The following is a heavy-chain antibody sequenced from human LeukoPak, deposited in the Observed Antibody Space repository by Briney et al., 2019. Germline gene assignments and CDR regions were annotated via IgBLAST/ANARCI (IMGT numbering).Heavy chain of an antibody. J-gene: IGHJ4*02. CDR3: ARGWVNKYSSGWYHIDY. V-gene: IGHV4-59*12. CDR2: IYYSGST. D-gene: IGHD6-19*01. Sequence: PSETLSLTCTVSGGSISSYYWSWIRRPPGKGLEWIGYIYYSGSTNYNPSLKSRVTISVDTSKNQFSLKLSSVTAADTAVYYCARGWVNKYSSGWYHIDYWGQGTLVTVSS. CDR1: GGSISSYY.